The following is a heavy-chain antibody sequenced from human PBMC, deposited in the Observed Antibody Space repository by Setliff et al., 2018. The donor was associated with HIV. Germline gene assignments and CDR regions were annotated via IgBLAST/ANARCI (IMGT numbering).Heavy chain of an antibody. Sequence: SETLSLTCDVSAVPITTAYYWGWIRQPPGKGLEWIGNIYYSGSTYYNPSLESRVTISVDTSKNQFSLKLSSVTAADTAVYYCARDSRWLQFPYFDSWGQGTPVTVSS. CDR2: IYYSGST. CDR3: ARDSRWLQFPYFDS. V-gene: IGHV4-38-2*02. D-gene: IGHD5-12*01. CDR1: AVPITTAYY. J-gene: IGHJ4*01.